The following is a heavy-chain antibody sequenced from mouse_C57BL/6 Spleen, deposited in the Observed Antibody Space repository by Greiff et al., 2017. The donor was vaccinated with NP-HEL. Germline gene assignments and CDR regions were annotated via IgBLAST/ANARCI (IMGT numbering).Heavy chain of an antibody. CDR1: GYTFTSYW. CDR3: ARGRFAY. J-gene: IGHJ3*01. Sequence: QVQLQQPGAELVKPGASVKLSCKASGYTFTSYWMQWVKQRPGQGLEWIGEIDPSDSYTNYTQKFKGKATLTVDTSSSTAYMQLSSLTSEDSAVYYCARGRFAYWGQGTLVTVSA. V-gene: IGHV1-50*01. CDR2: IDPSDSYT.